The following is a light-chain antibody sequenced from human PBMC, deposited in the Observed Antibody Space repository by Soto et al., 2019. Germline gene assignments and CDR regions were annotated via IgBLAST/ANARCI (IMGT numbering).Light chain of an antibody. J-gene: IGLJ1*01. V-gene: IGLV2-14*01. Sequence: QSALTQPASVSGSPGQSVTISCTGTSGDVGGYHYVSWYQQHPGKAPNVMIYDVSNRPSGVSNRFSGSKSGNTASLTIAGLQAEDEADYYCSSYTSSSLYVFGTGTKLTVL. CDR1: SGDVGGYHY. CDR2: DVS. CDR3: SSYTSSSLYV.